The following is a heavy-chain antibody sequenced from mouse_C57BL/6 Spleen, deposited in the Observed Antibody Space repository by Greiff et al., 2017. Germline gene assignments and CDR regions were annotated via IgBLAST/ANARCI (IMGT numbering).Heavy chain of an antibody. Sequence: VQLQQPGAELVRPGTSVKLSCKASGYTFTSYWMHWVKQRPGQGLEWIGVIDPSDSYTNYNQKFKGKATLTVDTSSSTAYMQLSSLTSEDSAVYYCARGEIYYYAMDYWGQGTSVTVSS. CDR2: IDPSDSYT. CDR1: GYTFTSYW. J-gene: IGHJ4*01. CDR3: ARGEIYYYAMDY. V-gene: IGHV1-59*01.